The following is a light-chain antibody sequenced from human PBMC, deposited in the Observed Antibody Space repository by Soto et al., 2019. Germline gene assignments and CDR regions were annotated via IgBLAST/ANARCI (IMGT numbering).Light chain of an antibody. CDR2: GAS. V-gene: IGKV3-11*01. CDR3: QQRSTWPLT. J-gene: IGKJ4*01. CDR1: QSVTSY. Sequence: EIVLTQSPATLSLSPGERATLSCRASQSVTSYLAWYQQKPGQAPRLLIHGASNRATGIPARFSGSGSGTDFTLTISSLGPEDFAVYYCQQRSTWPLTFGGGTKVEIK.